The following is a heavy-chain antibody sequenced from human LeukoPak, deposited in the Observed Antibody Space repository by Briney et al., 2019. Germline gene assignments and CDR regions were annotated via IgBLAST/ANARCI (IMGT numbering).Heavy chain of an antibody. Sequence: SETLSLTCTVSGGSISSYYWNWIRQPPGKGLEWIGYIYYSGSTNYNPSLKSRVTISVDTSRNQFSLKLSSVTAADTAVYYCARSLYYYGSDSFDIWGQGTMVTVSS. CDR3: ARSLYYYGSDSFDI. V-gene: IGHV4-59*01. D-gene: IGHD3-10*01. CDR1: GGSISSYY. J-gene: IGHJ3*02. CDR2: IYYSGST.